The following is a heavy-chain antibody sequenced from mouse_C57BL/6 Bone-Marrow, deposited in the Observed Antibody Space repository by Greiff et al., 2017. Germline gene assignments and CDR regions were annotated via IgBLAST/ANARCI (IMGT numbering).Heavy chain of an antibody. Sequence: QVQLQQSGAELVKPGASVKMSCKASGYTFTSYWITWVKQRPGQGLEWIGDIYPGSGSTTYNEKFKSKATLTVDTSSSTAYMQLSSLTSEDSAVYYCARSAITTVVAHYAMDYWGQGTSVTVSS. V-gene: IGHV1-55*01. D-gene: IGHD1-1*01. CDR1: GYTFTSYW. CDR3: ARSAITTVVAHYAMDY. CDR2: IYPGSGST. J-gene: IGHJ4*01.